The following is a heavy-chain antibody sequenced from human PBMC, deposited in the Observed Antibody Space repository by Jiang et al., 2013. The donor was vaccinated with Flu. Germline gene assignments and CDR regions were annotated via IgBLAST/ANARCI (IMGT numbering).Heavy chain of an antibody. J-gene: IGHJ6*03. D-gene: IGHD6-19*01. CDR2: IYGGGAT. Sequence: VQLVESGGGLVQPGGSLRLSCAASGLSVSDNYMTWVRQAPGKGLEWVSIIYGGGATYYADSVRGRFTISRDNSKNTLFLHMSKLRADDTAVYYCARDRQVDASGYYYYY. CDR1: GLSVSDNY. CDR3: ARDRQVDASGYYYYY. V-gene: IGHV3-66*01.